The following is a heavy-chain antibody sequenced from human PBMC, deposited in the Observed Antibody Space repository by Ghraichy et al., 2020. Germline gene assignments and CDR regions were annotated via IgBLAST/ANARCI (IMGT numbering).Heavy chain of an antibody. Sequence: SETLSLTCIVSSGSMSPYYWSWIRQSPQKGLEWIGYIHFTGFTTYNSPLKSRVTMSLDTSKKQFSLKLRSMTAADTAVYYCARHLGASFDSWGQGTLVTVSS. CDR1: SGSMSPYY. V-gene: IGHV4-59*08. CDR2: IHFTGFT. D-gene: IGHD3-16*01. CDR3: ARHLGASFDS. J-gene: IGHJ5*01.